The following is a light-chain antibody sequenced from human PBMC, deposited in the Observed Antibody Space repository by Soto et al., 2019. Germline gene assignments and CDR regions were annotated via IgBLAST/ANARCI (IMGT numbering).Light chain of an antibody. CDR2: GAS. J-gene: IGKJ4*01. Sequence: TQSPATLSLSPGERATLSCRASQSVSSNLAWYQQKPGQAPRLLIYGASTRATGIPARFSGSGSGTEITLTISSLQSEDFAVYYCQQYDNWPLTFGGGTKVDIK. CDR3: QQYDNWPLT. CDR1: QSVSSN. V-gene: IGKV3-15*01.